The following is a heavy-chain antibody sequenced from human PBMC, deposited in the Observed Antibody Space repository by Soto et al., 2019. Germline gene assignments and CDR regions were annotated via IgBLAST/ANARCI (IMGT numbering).Heavy chain of an antibody. Sequence: QVQLVESGGGVVQPGRSLRLSCAASGFTFSSYGMHWVHQAPGKGLEWVAVIWYDGSNKYYADSVKGRFTISRDNSKNTLYLQMNSLRAEYTAVYYCARERKNDYYDYYGMYVWGQGTTVTVSS. CDR1: GFTFSSYG. J-gene: IGHJ6*02. V-gene: IGHV3-33*01. CDR3: ARERKNDYYDYYGMYV. CDR2: IWYDGSNK.